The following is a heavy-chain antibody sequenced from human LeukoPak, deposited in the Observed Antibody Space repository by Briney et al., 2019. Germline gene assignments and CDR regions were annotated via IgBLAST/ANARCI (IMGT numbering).Heavy chain of an antibody. CDR3: AREMVEVGAPN. V-gene: IGHV3-33*01. D-gene: IGHD1-26*01. CDR2: IWYDGTNK. Sequence: GGSLRLSCAASGFTFSSYGMHWVRQAPGKGLEWVALIWYDGTNKYYADSVKGRFTISRDNSKNTLYLQMNSLRAEDTAVYYCAREMVEVGAPNWGQGTLVTVSS. CDR1: GFTFSSYG. J-gene: IGHJ4*02.